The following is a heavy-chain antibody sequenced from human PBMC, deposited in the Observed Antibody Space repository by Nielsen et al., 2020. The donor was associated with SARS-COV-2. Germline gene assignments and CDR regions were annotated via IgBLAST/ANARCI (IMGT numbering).Heavy chain of an antibody. V-gene: IGHV4-4*02. Sequence: SETLSLTCAVSGGSVSSNDWWPWVRQSPGKGLEWIGEVSYSGSINYNPSLKSRVTLSMDKSKRQFSLRLTSVSAADTAVYFCARGDLVVVPSPILGLGPFFYYFYLDVWGKGTTVIVSS. CDR3: ARGDLVVVPSPILGLGPFFYYFYLDV. CDR1: GGSVSSNDW. CDR2: VSYSGSI. D-gene: IGHD2-2*01. J-gene: IGHJ6*03.